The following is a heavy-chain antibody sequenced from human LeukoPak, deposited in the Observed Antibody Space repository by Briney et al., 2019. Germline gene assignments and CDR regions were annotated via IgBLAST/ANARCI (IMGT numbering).Heavy chain of an antibody. Sequence: GESLKISCKGSGYSFTSYWIGWVRQMPGKGLEWMGIIYPGDSDTRYSPSFQGQVTISADKSISTAYLQWSSLKASDTAMYYCARSPQLTVIVVVFDYWGQGTLVTVSS. D-gene: IGHD3-22*01. CDR3: ARSPQLTVIVVVFDY. V-gene: IGHV5-51*01. CDR2: IYPGDSDT. CDR1: GYSFTSYW. J-gene: IGHJ4*02.